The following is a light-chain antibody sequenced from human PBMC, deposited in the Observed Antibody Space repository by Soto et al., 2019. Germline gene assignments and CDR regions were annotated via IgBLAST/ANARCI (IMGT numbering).Light chain of an antibody. J-gene: IGLJ2*01. CDR2: DVS. V-gene: IGLV2-14*03. CDR1: SSDVGGYEY. CDR3: SSFSFGNTPVL. Sequence: QSVLTQPASVSGSPGQSITISCTGTSSDVGGYEYVSWYQQHPGKAPQLMIYDVSDRPSGVADRFSGSKSGNTASLTISGLQAGDEADYYCSSFSFGNTPVLFGAGTQLTVL.